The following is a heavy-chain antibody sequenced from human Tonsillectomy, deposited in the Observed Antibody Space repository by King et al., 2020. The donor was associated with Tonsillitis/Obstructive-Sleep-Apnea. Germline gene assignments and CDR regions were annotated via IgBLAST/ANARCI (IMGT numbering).Heavy chain of an antibody. CDR1: GGSFSGYY. CDR3: ARGVGGLAVAVTGWFDP. Sequence: VQLQQWGAGLLKPSETLSLTCAVYGGSFSGYYWSWIRQPPGKGLEWIGEINHSGSTNYNPSLKSRVTISVDTSKNQFSLKLSPVTAADTAVYYCARGVGGLAVAVTGWFDPWGQGTLVTVSS. V-gene: IGHV4-34*01. J-gene: IGHJ5*02. D-gene: IGHD6-19*01. CDR2: INHSGST.